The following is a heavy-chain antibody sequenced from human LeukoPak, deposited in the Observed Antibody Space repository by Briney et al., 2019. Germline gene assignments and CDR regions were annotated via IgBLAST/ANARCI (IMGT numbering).Heavy chain of an antibody. V-gene: IGHV4-4*02. D-gene: IGHD3-22*01. CDR3: ARMRTYYYDSSGYYRNPYYYYYYGMDV. Sequence: SETLSLTCTVSGDSINSLDLWSWVRQPPGKGLEWIGEMYLSGTTHSNPSVKSRVTISVDTSKNQFSLKLSSVTAADTAVYYCARMRTYYYDSSGYYRNPYYYYYYGMDVWGQGTTVTVSS. CDR2: MYLSGTT. J-gene: IGHJ6*02. CDR1: GDSINSLDL.